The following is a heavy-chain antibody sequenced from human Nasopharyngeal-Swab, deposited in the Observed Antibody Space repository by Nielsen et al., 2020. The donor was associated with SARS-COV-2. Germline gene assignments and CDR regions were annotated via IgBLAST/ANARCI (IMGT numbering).Heavy chain of an antibody. Sequence: ESLKISCAASGFTFSSYWMSWVRQAPGKGLEWVANIKQDGSEKYYVDSVKGRFTISRDNAKNSLYLQMNSLRAEDTAVYYCARDRYYGTTVLDAFDIWGQGTMVTVSS. CDR3: ARDRYYGTTVLDAFDI. V-gene: IGHV3-7*01. CDR1: GFTFSSYW. J-gene: IGHJ3*02. D-gene: IGHD4-17*01. CDR2: IKQDGSEK.